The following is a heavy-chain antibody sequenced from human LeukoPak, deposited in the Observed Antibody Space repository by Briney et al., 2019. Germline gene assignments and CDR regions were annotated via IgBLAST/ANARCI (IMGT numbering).Heavy chain of an antibody. CDR2: ISGDGAST. J-gene: IGHJ6*02. CDR3: AKDAGLYYYYGMDV. Sequence: PGGCLRLSCAASGFTFDDYAMHWVRQAPGKGLECDSPISGDGASTYYADSVKGRFTISRDNSKNSLYLQMNSLRTEDTALYYCAKDAGLYYYYGMDVWGQGTTVTVSS. D-gene: IGHD3-10*01. CDR1: GFTFDDYA. V-gene: IGHV3-43*02.